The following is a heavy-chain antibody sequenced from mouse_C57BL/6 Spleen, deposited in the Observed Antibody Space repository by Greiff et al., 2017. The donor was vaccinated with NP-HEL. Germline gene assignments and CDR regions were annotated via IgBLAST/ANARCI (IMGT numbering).Heavy chain of an antibody. D-gene: IGHD2-5*01. CDR1: GYAFSSYW. J-gene: IGHJ4*01. Sequence: QVQLQQSGAELVKPGASVKISCKASGYAFSSYWMNWVKQRPGKGLEWIGQIYPGDGDTNYNGKFKGKATLTADKSSSTAYMQLSSLTSEDSAVYFCARRRAYYSNPYYYAMDYWGQGTSVTVSS. V-gene: IGHV1-80*01. CDR2: IYPGDGDT. CDR3: ARRRAYYSNPYYYAMDY.